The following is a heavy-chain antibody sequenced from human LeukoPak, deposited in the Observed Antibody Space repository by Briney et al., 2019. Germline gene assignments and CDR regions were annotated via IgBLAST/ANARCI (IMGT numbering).Heavy chain of an antibody. CDR2: FYTSGTT. D-gene: IGHD3-3*01. V-gene: IGHV4-4*07. CDR3: ARPGNYDFWSPYED. CDR1: GGSISTYS. J-gene: IGHJ4*02. Sequence: SETLSLTCTVSGGSISTYSWCWIRQAAGKRLEWIGCFYTSGTTNYNPSLKSRVAMSVDTSENQFSLRLSSVTAADTAVYYCARPGNYDFWSPYEDWGQGSLVTVSS.